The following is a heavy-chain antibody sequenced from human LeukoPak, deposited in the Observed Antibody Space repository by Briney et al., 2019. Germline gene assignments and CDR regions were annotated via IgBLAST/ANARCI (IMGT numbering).Heavy chain of an antibody. V-gene: IGHV4-30-4*01. D-gene: IGHD6-19*01. CDR3: ARDNGSGWFKTFDY. CDR1: GGSISSGDYY. J-gene: IGHJ4*02. Sequence: SSETLSLTCTVSGGSISSGDYYWSWIRQPPGKGLEWIGYIYYSGSTYYNPSLRSRLTISVDTSKNQFSLKLSSVTAADTAVYYCARDNGSGWFKTFDYWGQGTLVTVSS. CDR2: IYYSGST.